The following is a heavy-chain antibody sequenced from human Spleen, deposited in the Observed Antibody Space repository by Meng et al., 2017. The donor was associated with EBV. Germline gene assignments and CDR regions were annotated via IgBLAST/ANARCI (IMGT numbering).Heavy chain of an antibody. CDR3: ARATPGYSYGYTDS. CDR2: INYLGGT. V-gene: IGHV4-59*01. CDR1: GGSNRSYY. Sequence: QVQLQDSGPGLVKPSETLSLTCTVSGGSNRSYYWSWIRQPPGKGLEWIGYINYLGGTNYNPSLKSRVTISVATSKNQLSLTLTSVTGADTAVYYCARATPGYSYGYTDSWGQGILVTVSS. J-gene: IGHJ4*02. D-gene: IGHD5-18*01.